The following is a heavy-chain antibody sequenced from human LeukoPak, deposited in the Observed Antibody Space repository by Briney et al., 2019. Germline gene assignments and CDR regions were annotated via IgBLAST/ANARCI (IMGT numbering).Heavy chain of an antibody. J-gene: IGHJ4*02. CDR1: GFTFSDYA. V-gene: IGHV3-13*01. D-gene: IGHD3-22*01. CDR3: ARGRNVYYYDSSGYCFDY. Sequence: GGSLRLSCAASGFTFSDYAMNWVRQAPGKGLEWVSAIGTAGDTYYPGSVKGRFAISRENAKNSLYLQMNSLRAGDTAVYYCARGRNVYYYDSSGYCFDYWGQGTLVTVSS. CDR2: IGTAGDT.